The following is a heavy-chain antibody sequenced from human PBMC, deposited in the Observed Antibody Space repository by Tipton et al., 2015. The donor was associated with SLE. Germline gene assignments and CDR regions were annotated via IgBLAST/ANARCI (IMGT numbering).Heavy chain of an antibody. J-gene: IGHJ4*02. Sequence: TLSLTCTVPGGSISSSSYFWGWIRQPPGKGLEWLASVYYSGSTYYKPSLKSRVTMSVDTSKNQFSLKLNSVTAADTATYFCARDRVRGVIHYWGQGTLVTVSS. CDR1: GGSISSSSYF. CDR3: ARDRVRGVIHY. CDR2: VYYSGST. V-gene: IGHV4-39*07. D-gene: IGHD3-10*01.